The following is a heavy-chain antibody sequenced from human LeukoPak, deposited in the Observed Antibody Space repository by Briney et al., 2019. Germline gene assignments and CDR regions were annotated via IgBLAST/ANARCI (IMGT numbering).Heavy chain of an antibody. V-gene: IGHV4-38-2*01. CDR1: GYSISSGYY. D-gene: IGHD3-3*01. J-gene: IGHJ3*02. Sequence: PSETLSLTCAVFGYSISSGYYWGWIRQPPGKGLEWIGTIYHNGSTDYNPSLKSRVTISVDTSRSQFSLNLNSVTAADTAVYYCARLGGYDFWSGYYDAAYDIWGQGTMVTVSS. CDR3: ARLGGYDFWSGYYDAAYDI. CDR2: IYHNGST.